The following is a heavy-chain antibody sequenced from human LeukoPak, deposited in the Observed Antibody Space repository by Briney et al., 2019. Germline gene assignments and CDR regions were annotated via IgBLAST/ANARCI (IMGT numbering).Heavy chain of an antibody. J-gene: IGHJ4*02. CDR3: AKDMGNYYDSSGFDY. Sequence: GGSLRLSCAASGFTFRSYAMHWVRQAPGKGLEWVAVISYDGGDKYYADSVKGRFTISRDNSKNTLYLQMNSLRAEDTAVYYCAKDMGNYYDSSGFDYWGQGTLVTVSS. D-gene: IGHD3-22*01. V-gene: IGHV3-30*04. CDR2: ISYDGGDK. CDR1: GFTFRSYA.